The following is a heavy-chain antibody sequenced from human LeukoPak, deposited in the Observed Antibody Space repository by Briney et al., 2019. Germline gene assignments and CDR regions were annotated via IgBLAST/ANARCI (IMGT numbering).Heavy chain of an antibody. CDR1: GYTFTGYY. J-gene: IGHJ6*03. Sequence: ASVKVSCKASGYTFTGYYMHWVRQAPGQGLEWMGWINPNSGGTNYAQKLQGRVTMTTDTSTSTAYMELRSLRSDDTAVYYCAREVQHRDYYYYYMDVWGKGTTVTVSS. CDR3: AREVQHRDYYYYYMDV. V-gene: IGHV1-2*02. D-gene: IGHD3-10*01. CDR2: INPNSGGT.